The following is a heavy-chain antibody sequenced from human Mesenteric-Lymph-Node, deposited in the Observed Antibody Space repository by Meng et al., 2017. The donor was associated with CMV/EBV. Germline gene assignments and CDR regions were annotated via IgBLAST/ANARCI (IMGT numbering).Heavy chain of an antibody. CDR3: ARDTGSTSSYYYYYGMDV. D-gene: IGHD2-2*01. V-gene: IGHV1-46*01. Sequence: ASVKVSCKASGYTFTSYYMHWVRQAPGQGLEWMGIINPSGGSTSYAQQFQGRVTMTRDTSTSTVYMELSSLRSEDTAVYYCARDTGSTSSYYYYYGMDVWGQGTTVTVSS. CDR1: GYTFTSYY. J-gene: IGHJ6*02. CDR2: INPSGGST.